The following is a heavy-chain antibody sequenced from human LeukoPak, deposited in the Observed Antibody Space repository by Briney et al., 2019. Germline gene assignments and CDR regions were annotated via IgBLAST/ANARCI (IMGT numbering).Heavy chain of an antibody. V-gene: IGHV4-31*03. CDR2: IYYSGST. J-gene: IGHJ3*02. CDR3: ARGLYYYDSSGYYGPDAFDI. Sequence: SQTLSLTCTASGGSISSGGYYWSWIRQHPGKGLEWIGYIYYSGSTYYNPSLKSRVTISVDTSKNQFSLKLSSVTAADTAVYYCARGLYYYDSSGYYGPDAFDIWGQGTMVTVSS. D-gene: IGHD3-22*01. CDR1: GGSISSGGYY.